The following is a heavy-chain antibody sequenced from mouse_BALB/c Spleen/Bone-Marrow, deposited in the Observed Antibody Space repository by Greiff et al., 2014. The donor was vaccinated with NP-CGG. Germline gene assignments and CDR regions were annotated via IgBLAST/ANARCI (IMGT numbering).Heavy chain of an antibody. J-gene: IGHJ3*01. CDR1: GYTFTEYI. CDR3: ARHEDRLRAWFAY. V-gene: IGHV1-62-2*01. CDR2: FYPGSGSI. D-gene: IGHD3-2*02. Sequence: VQLQESGAELVKPGASVKLSCKASGYTFTEYIIHWVKQRPGRGLGGIGWFYPGSGSIKYNEKFKDKATLTADKSSSTVYMELSRLTSEDSAVYFCARHEDRLRAWFAYWGQGTLVTVSA.